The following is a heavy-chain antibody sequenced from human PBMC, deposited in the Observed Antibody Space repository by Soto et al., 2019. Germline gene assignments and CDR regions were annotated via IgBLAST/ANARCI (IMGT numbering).Heavy chain of an antibody. CDR3: ARDGGRHSGGIDY. D-gene: IGHD1-26*01. Sequence: VHLVQSGAEVKKPGSSVKVSCKASGGTFAGHAVSWVRQAPGQGLEWMGGIIPILNTTNYAQKFQGRLTITADESTSTAYMELSSLRSEDTAVYYCARDGGRHSGGIDYWGQGTLVTVSS. V-gene: IGHV1-69*01. CDR2: IIPILNTT. J-gene: IGHJ4*02. CDR1: GGTFAGHA.